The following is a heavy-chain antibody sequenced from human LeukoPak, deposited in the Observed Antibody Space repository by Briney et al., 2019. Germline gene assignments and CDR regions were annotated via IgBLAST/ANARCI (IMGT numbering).Heavy chain of an antibody. CDR3: ANGWPTATRNFDL. Sequence: GGSLRLSCAASGFTFNSCAMSWVRQAPGKGLEWVSAISASGGGTYYADSVKGRFTISRDNSKNTLYLQTNSLRAEDTAVYYCANGWPTATRNFDLWGQGTLVTVST. CDR2: ISASGGGT. J-gene: IGHJ4*02. CDR1: GFTFNSCA. D-gene: IGHD4-11*01. V-gene: IGHV3-23*01.